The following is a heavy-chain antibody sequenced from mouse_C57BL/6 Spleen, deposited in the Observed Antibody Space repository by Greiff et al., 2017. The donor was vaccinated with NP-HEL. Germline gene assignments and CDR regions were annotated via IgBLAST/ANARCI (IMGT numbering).Heavy chain of an antibody. Sequence: QVTLKESGPGILQPSQTLSLTCSFSGFSLSTFGMGVGWIRQPSGKGLEWLAHIWWDDDKYYNPALKSRLTISKDTSKNQVFLKIANVDTADTATYYCARMTDGDEDYAMDYWGQGTSVTVSS. J-gene: IGHJ4*01. CDR3: ARMTDGDEDYAMDY. V-gene: IGHV8-8*01. CDR2: IWWDDDK. D-gene: IGHD2-3*01. CDR1: GFSLSTFGMG.